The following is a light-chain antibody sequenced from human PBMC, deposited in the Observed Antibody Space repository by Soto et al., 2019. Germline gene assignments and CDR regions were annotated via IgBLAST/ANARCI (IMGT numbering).Light chain of an antibody. J-gene: IGKJ1*01. V-gene: IGKV3-20*01. CDR1: QSVNSN. Sequence: EIGMTQSPATLSVSTGERATLSCRASQSVNSNLAWYQQKPGQAPRLLIYGASSRATGIPDRFSGSGSGTNFTLTIGRLEPEDFAVYYCQQYGSSPVTFGQGTKVDI. CDR3: QQYGSSPVT. CDR2: GAS.